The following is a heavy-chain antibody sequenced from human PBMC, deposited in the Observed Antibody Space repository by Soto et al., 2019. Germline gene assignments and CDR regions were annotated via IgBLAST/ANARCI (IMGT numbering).Heavy chain of an antibody. Sequence: EVQVVESGGGLVQPGESLRLSCAASGFSFSDSWMHWVRQAPGKGLMWVSRINSDGSSTNYADSVKGRFTISRDNSRNTLYLQMSSLRAEDTAVYYCARGNQWFYPWGQGTLVTVSS. CDR2: INSDGSST. CDR1: GFSFSDSW. V-gene: IGHV3-74*01. CDR3: ARGNQWFYP. J-gene: IGHJ5*02.